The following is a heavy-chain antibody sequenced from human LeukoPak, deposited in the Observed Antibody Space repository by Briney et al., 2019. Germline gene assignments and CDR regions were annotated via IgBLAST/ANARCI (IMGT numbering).Heavy chain of an antibody. CDR3: AKGSGITMIVVVINGDAFDI. CDR2: FSGSGGST. D-gene: IGHD3-22*01. Sequence: GGSLRLSCAASGFTFSSYAMSWVRQAPGKGLECISGFSGSGGSTYYADSVKGRFTISRDNSKNTLYLQMNSLRAEDTAVYYCAKGSGITMIVVVINGDAFDIWGQGTMVTVSS. J-gene: IGHJ3*02. CDR1: GFTFSSYA. V-gene: IGHV3-23*01.